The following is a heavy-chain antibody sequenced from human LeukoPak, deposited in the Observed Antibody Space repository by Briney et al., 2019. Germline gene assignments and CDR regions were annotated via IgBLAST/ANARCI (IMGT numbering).Heavy chain of an antibody. CDR2: NSSSSSTI. D-gene: IGHD3-16*01. Sequence: GGTLRLSCAASVFTFSIYSMNWVRQAPGKGLEGGSYNSSSSSTIYYADALKGRFTIPRDNAKNSLYLQMNSLRDEDTAVYYCARFVSWVSHHYYYYYMDVWGKGTTVTVSS. J-gene: IGHJ6*03. CDR3: ARFVSWVSHHYYYYYMDV. CDR1: VFTFSIYS. V-gene: IGHV3-48*02.